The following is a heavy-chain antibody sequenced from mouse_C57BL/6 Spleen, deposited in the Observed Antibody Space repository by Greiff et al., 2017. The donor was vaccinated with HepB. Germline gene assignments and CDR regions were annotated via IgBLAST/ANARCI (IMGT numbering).Heavy chain of an antibody. CDR3: ARGRLLPYFDY. CDR2: IDPSDSET. Sequence: QVQLQQPGAELVRPGSSVKLSCKASGYTFTSYWMHWVKQRPIQGLEWIGNIDPSDSETHYNQKFKDKATLTVDKSSSTAYMQLSSLTSEDSAVYYCARGRLLPYFDYWGQGTTLTVSS. D-gene: IGHD1-1*01. J-gene: IGHJ2*01. V-gene: IGHV1-52*01. CDR1: GYTFTSYW.